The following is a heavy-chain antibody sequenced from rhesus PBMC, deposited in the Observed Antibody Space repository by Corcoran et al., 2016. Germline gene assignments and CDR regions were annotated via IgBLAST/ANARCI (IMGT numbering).Heavy chain of an antibody. V-gene: IGHV3S25*01. CDR2: INSGGGKT. CDR3: AKAPGGYSYTFDY. J-gene: IGHJ4*01. D-gene: IGHD5-12*01. CDR1: GVTFSSYW. Sequence: EVQLVESGGGLAKPGGSLRLSCAASGVTFSSYWMNWVRQAPGKGLEWVSGINSGGGKTYDAESVKGRFHISRENSKNKLSLQMNSLRAEDTAVYYCAKAPGGYSYTFDYWGQGVLVTVSS.